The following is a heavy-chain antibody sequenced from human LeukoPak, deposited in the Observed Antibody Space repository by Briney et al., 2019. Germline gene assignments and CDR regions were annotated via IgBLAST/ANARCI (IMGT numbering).Heavy chain of an antibody. CDR2: INHSGST. Sequence: SETLSLTCAVYGGSFSGYYWSWIRQPPGKGLEWIGEINHSGSTNYNPSLKSRVTISVDTSKNQFSLKLSSVTAADTAVYYCATHPYYGGNSHPYWGQGTLVTVSS. J-gene: IGHJ4*02. CDR3: ATHPYYGGNSHPY. V-gene: IGHV4-34*01. D-gene: IGHD4-23*01. CDR1: GGSFSGYY.